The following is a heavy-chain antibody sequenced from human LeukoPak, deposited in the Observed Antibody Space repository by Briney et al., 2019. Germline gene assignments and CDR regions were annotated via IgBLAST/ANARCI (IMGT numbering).Heavy chain of an antibody. V-gene: IGHV3-74*01. J-gene: IGHJ4*02. CDR2: INSDGSST. D-gene: IGHD3-22*01. Sequence: GGSLRLSCAASGFTFSSYWMHWVRQAPGKGLVWVSRINSDGSSTSYADSVEGRFTISRDSAKNTLYLQMNSLRAEDTAVYYCASGYYYDSSGLDYWGQGTLVTVSS. CDR1: GFTFSSYW. CDR3: ASGYYYDSSGLDY.